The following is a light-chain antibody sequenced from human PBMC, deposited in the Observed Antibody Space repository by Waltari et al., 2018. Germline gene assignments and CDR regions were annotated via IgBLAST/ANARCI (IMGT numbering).Light chain of an antibody. J-gene: IGLJ3*02. CDR2: RSY. V-gene: IGLV1-47*01. Sequence: QSVLTQSPSASGTPGQRVTISCSGSSSNIGANYVYWYQQFPGTAPRLLIYRSYQRPSGVPDRFSGSKSGTSASLAISGLRSEDEADYYCATWDDSLNAWVFGGRTRLTAL. CDR3: ATWDDSLNAWV. CDR1: SSNIGANY.